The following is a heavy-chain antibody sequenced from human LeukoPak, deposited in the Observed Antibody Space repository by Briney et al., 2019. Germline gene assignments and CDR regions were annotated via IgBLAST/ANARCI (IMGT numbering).Heavy chain of an antibody. D-gene: IGHD6-13*01. CDR3: VRLTAAGRRTDFDY. CDR1: GSTFSSYW. CDR2: ISYDGSNR. V-gene: IGHV3-30*03. J-gene: IGHJ4*02. Sequence: GGSLRLSCAASGSTFSSYWMHWVRQAPGKGLEWVAAISYDGSNRYYADSVKGRFTISRDNSKNTLYLQMNSLRTEDTAVYYCVRLTAAGRRTDFDYWGQGTLVTVSS.